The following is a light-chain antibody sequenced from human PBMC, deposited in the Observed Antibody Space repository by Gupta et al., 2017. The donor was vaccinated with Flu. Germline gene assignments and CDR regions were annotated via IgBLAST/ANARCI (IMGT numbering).Light chain of an antibody. CDR3: CSYEHTMSRDV. V-gene: IGLV2-23*02. CDR1: SSYIGSYNL. CDR2: EVN. Sequence: QSALTQPASVSGSPGQSITISCTGTSSYIGSYNLVSWYQQHPGKAPRLIMYEVNMRPSGVPNRFSGSKSGTAASLKVTGLQADDEAYYYCCSYEHTMSRDVFGTGTKVTGL. J-gene: IGLJ1*01.